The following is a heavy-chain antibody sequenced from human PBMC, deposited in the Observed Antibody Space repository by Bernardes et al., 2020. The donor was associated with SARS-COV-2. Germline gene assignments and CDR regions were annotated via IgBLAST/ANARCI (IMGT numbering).Heavy chain of an antibody. J-gene: IGHJ5*02. V-gene: IGHV4-31*03. CDR3: ARDYCSSTSCYDNNWFDP. Sequence: SETLSLTCTVSGGSISSGGYYWSWIRQHPGKGLEWIGYIYYSGSTYYNPSLKSRVTISVDTSKNQFSLKLSSVTAADTAVYYCARDYCSSTSCYDNNWFDPWGQGTLVTVSS. CDR2: IYYSGST. CDR1: GGSISSGGYY. D-gene: IGHD2-2*01.